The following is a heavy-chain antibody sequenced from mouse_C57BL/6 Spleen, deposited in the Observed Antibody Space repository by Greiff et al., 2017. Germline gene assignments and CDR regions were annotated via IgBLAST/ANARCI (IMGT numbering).Heavy chain of an antibody. CDR1: DSEVFPIAY. Sequence: QVQLKESGSELRSPGSSVKLSCKDFDSEVFPIAYMSWVRQKPGHGFEWIGGILPSIGRTIYGEKFEDKATLDADTLSNTAYLELNSLTSEDSAIYYCARIYYGSSYYFDYWGQGTTLTVSS. J-gene: IGHJ2*01. CDR2: ILPSIGRT. D-gene: IGHD1-1*01. CDR3: ARIYYGSSYYFDY. V-gene: IGHV15-2*01.